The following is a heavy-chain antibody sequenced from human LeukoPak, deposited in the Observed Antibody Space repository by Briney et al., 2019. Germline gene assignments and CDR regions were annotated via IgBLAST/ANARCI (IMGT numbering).Heavy chain of an antibody. J-gene: IGHJ4*02. Sequence: GASAKVSCKASGYTFTSYAMHWVRQAPGQRLEWMGWINAGNGNTKYSQKFQGRVTITRDTSASTAYMELSSLRSEDTAVYSCARGVATNRYYFDYWGQGTLVTVSS. D-gene: IGHD5-12*01. CDR1: GYTFTSYA. V-gene: IGHV1-3*01. CDR2: INAGNGNT. CDR3: ARGVATNRYYFDY.